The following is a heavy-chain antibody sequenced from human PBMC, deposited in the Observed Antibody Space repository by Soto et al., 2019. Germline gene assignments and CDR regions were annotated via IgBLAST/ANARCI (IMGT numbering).Heavy chain of an antibody. CDR1: GDSISSNTNY. Sequence: QVQLQESGPGLVKPSQTLSLTCTVSGDSISSNTNYWSWIRQPPGEGLEWIGFISYSGTTSYSPSLKSRLAISLDTSKNQFSLSLSSVTATDTAVYYCARGRGYSYGLDPWGQGTLVTVSS. J-gene: IGHJ5*02. CDR2: ISYSGTT. D-gene: IGHD5-18*01. CDR3: ARGRGYSYGLDP. V-gene: IGHV4-30-4*01.